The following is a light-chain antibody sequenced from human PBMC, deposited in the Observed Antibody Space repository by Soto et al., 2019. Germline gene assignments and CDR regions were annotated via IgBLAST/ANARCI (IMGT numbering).Light chain of an antibody. CDR1: QGVSSY. CDR3: QQRSNWLGT. J-gene: IGKJ2*01. CDR2: DAS. Sequence: EIVLTQSPATLSLSPGERATLSCRASQGVSSYLAWYQQKPGQAPRLLIYDASNRATGIPARFSGSGSGTDFTLTISSLGPEDFAVYYCQQRSNWLGTFGQGTKLEIK. V-gene: IGKV3-11*01.